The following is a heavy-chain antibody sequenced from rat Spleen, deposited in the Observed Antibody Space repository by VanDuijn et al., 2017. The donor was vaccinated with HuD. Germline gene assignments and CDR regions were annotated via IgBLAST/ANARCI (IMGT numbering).Heavy chain of an antibody. CDR2: ISSGGGT. CDR3: VRDPGKLRTIWGYSDY. Sequence: QVQLKESGPGLVQPSQTLSLTCTVSGFSLTSYHVSWVRQPPGKGLEWIAAISSGGGTFYSSALKSRLSISKDTSKSQVFLKMNSLQTEDTATYYCVRDPGKLRTIWGYSDYWGQGVMVTVSS. J-gene: IGHJ2*01. V-gene: IGHV2S12*01. D-gene: IGHD1-6*01. CDR1: GFSLTSYH.